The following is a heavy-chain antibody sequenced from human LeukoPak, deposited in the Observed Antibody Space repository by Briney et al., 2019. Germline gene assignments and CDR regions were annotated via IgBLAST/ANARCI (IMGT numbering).Heavy chain of an antibody. Sequence: GGSLRLSCAASGFTFSSYGMHWVRQAPGKGLEWVAFIRYDGSNKYYADSVKGRFTISRDNSKNTLYLQMNSLRAEDTAVYYCAKSLGSSSWDYYYYYYMDVWGKGTTVTVPS. CDR1: GFTFSSYG. J-gene: IGHJ6*03. CDR3: AKSLGSSSWDYYYYYYMDV. CDR2: IRYDGSNK. V-gene: IGHV3-30*02. D-gene: IGHD6-13*01.